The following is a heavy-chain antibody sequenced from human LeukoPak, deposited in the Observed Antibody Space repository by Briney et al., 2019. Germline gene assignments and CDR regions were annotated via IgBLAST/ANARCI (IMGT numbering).Heavy chain of an antibody. CDR1: GFTFSGSA. Sequence: GGSLRLSCAASGFTFSGSATHWVRQASGKGLEWVGRIRSKANSYATAYAASVKGRFTISRDDSKNTAYLQMNSLKTEDTAVYYCTRGLPYYYDSSGYPLDAFDIWGQGTMVTVSS. CDR3: TRGLPYYYDSSGYPLDAFDI. D-gene: IGHD3-22*01. J-gene: IGHJ3*02. V-gene: IGHV3-73*01. CDR2: IRSKANSYAT.